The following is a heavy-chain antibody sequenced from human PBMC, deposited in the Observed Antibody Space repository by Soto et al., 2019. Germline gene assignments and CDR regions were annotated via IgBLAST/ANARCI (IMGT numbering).Heavy chain of an antibody. V-gene: IGHV3-23*01. CDR3: AKGDSAWNDGLDM. Sequence: EVQLLESGGGLVQPGGSLRLSCAAARFTFSTYAMTWVRQAPEKGLEWVSSISNSGGTTSYADSVKGRFTVSRDNSKNILYLQMHSLRAEDTATYYCAKGDSAWNDGLDMWGQGTMVAVSS. CDR1: RFTFSTYA. J-gene: IGHJ3*02. CDR2: ISNSGGTT. D-gene: IGHD6-19*01.